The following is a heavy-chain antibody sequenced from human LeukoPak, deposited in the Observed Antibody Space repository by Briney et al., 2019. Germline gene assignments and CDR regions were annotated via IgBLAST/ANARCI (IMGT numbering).Heavy chain of an antibody. Sequence: GASVKVSSKASGDTFSSGNVFRAYYMHWVRQAPGQGLEWMGGINPHSGATLYAQMFQGRVSMTRDTSINTAYMELNRLTSDDTAVYFCARETYGPWINSVEYWGRGSLVTVSS. D-gene: IGHD3-10*01. J-gene: IGHJ4*02. V-gene: IGHV1-2*02. CDR3: ARETYGPWINSVEY. CDR1: GDTFSSGNVFRAYY. CDR2: INPHSGAT.